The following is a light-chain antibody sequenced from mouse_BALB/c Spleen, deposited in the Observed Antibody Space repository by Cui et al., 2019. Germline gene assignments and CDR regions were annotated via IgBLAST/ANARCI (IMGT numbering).Light chain of an antibody. CDR1: KTSRKQ. CDR2: ASP. V-gene: IGKV12-98*01. J-gene: IGKJ2*01. CDR3: QHPYCTPYT. Sequence: DSQTTQSPASHSASLQGRHTITCLQSKTSRKQLAWYQQKQGKSPQHLTYASPSLAAGGPSMFSGSGSGTKILFKISSLHAEYCVSNYLQHPYCTPYTFGGGTKLEIK.